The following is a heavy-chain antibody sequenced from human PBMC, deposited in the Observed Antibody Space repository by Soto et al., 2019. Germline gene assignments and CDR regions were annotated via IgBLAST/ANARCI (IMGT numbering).Heavy chain of an antibody. D-gene: IGHD6-19*01. CDR3: ARARPPGYSSGWSFDY. CDR2: IYYSGST. J-gene: IGHJ4*02. CDR1: GGSIGSYY. V-gene: IGHV4-59*01. Sequence: KASETLSLTCTVSGGSIGSYYWSWIRQPPGKGLEWIGYIYYSGSTNYNPSLKSRVTISVDTSKNQFSLKLSSVTAADTAVYYCARARPPGYSSGWSFDYWGQGTLVTVSS.